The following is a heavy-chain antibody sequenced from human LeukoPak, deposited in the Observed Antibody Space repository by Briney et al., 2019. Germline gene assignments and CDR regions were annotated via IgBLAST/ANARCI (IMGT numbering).Heavy chain of an antibody. V-gene: IGHV4-38-2*02. CDR2: IYHSGST. CDR3: ARDMGQNCGGDCYSDAFDI. D-gene: IGHD2-21*01. Sequence: SETLSLTCTVSGYSISSGYYWGWIRQPPGKGLEWIGSIYHSGSTYYNPSLKSRVTISVDTSKNQFSLKLSSVTAADTAVYYCARDMGQNCGGDCYSDAFDIWGQGQWSPSLQ. CDR1: GYSISSGYY. J-gene: IGHJ3*02.